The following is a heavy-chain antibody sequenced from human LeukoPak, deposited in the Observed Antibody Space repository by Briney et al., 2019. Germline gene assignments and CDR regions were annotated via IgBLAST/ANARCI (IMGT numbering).Heavy chain of an antibody. CDR2: IWYDGSNK. Sequence: GGSLRLSCAASGFTFSNYAMNWVRQAPGKGLEWVAVIWYDGSNKYYADSVKGRFTISRDNSKNTLYLQMNSLRAEDTAVYYCARDRYSYGYYYYYGMDVWGQGTTVTVSS. CDR1: GFTFSNYA. CDR3: ARDRYSYGYYYYYGMDV. D-gene: IGHD5-18*01. J-gene: IGHJ6*02. V-gene: IGHV3-33*08.